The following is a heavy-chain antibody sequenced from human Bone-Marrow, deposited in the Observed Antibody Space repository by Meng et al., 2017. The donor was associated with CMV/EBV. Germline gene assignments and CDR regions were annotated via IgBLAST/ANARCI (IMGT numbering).Heavy chain of an antibody. CDR1: GGSFSGYY. CDR3: ARRGSSSSWYFYYYGMDV. CDR2: INHSGST. V-gene: IGHV4-34*01. J-gene: IGHJ6*02. D-gene: IGHD6-13*01. Sequence: SETLSLTCAVYGGSFSGYYWSWIRQHPGKGLEWIGEINHSGSTNYNPSLKSRVTISVDTSKNQFSLKLSSVTAADTAVYYCARRGSSSSWYFYYYGMDVWGQGTTVTVSS.